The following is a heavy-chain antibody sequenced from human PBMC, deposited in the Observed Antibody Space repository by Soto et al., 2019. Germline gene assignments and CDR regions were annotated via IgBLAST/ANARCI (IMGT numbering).Heavy chain of an antibody. CDR2: ISAYNGNT. Sequence: GASVKVSCKASGYTFTSYGISWVRQAPGQGLEWMGWISAYNGNTNYAQKLQGRVTMTTDTSTSTAYMELRSLRSDDTAVYYCARDRDGYNMGYFDYWGQGTLVTVSS. CDR1: GYTFTSYG. V-gene: IGHV1-18*04. J-gene: IGHJ4*02. CDR3: ARDRDGYNMGYFDY. D-gene: IGHD5-12*01.